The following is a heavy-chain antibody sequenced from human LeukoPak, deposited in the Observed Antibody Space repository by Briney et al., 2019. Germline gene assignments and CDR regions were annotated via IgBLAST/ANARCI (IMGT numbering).Heavy chain of an antibody. Sequence: PGGSLRLSCAASGFTFSSYSMNWVRQAPGKGLEWVSSISSSSSYIYYADSVKGRFTISRDNAKNSLHLQMNSLRAEDTAVYYCARILLWFGERSDYWGQGTLVTVSS. CDR3: ARILLWFGERSDY. CDR1: GFTFSSYS. CDR2: ISSSSSYI. D-gene: IGHD3-10*01. J-gene: IGHJ4*02. V-gene: IGHV3-21*01.